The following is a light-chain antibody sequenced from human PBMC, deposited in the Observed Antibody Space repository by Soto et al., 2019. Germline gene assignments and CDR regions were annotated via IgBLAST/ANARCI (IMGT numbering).Light chain of an antibody. CDR2: AAS. CDR3: QQYKAYPIT. V-gene: IGKV1D-16*01. Sequence: DIQMTQSPSSLSSSVGDIFTITCRASQDLSGYLAWYQQKPDKAPRSLIYAASSLQSGVPSRFSGTGSGTDFTLTISSLQPEDFGTYYCQQYKAYPITFGLGTRLEIK. J-gene: IGKJ5*01. CDR1: QDLSGY.